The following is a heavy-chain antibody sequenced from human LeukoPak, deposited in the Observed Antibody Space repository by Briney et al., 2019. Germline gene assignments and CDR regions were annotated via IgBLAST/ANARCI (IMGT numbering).Heavy chain of an antibody. CDR2: INHSGST. CDR3: AKGRSYSYGSGPRHDAFDI. D-gene: IGHD3-10*01. J-gene: IGHJ3*02. Sequence: SETLSLTCAVYGGSFSGYYWSWIRQPPGKGLEWIGEINHSGSTNYNPSLKSRVTISVDTSKNQFSLKLSSVTAADTAVYYCAKGRSYSYGSGPRHDAFDIWGQGTMVTVSS. V-gene: IGHV4-34*01. CDR1: GGSFSGYY.